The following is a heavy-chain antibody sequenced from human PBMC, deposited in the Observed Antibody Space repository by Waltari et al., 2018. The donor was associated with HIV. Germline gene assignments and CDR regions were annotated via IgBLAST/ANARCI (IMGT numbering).Heavy chain of an antibody. CDR1: EYPSCDSS. V-gene: IGHV1-24*01. D-gene: IGHD2-15*01. J-gene: IGHJ1*01. CDR3: VTLYNESPLYSNF. CDR2: FDPKNGKP. Sequence: QLIQSTSALKRPGASVTISCQVYEYPSCDSSMQWVRQGRGQRLEWMGGFDPKNGKPVYSQRFWGRVSLAEDTSEDTAFLELNRLTSDDTAVYYCVTLYNESPLYSNFWGQGTLVTV.